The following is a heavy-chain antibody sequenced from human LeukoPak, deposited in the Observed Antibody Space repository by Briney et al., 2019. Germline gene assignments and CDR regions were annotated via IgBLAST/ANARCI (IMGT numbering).Heavy chain of an antibody. CDR1: GFTFSSYW. V-gene: IGHV3-74*01. CDR3: TRGASGHSYGYWFDP. CDR2: TNSDGSST. Sequence: QPGGSLRLSCAASGFTFSSYWMHWVRQAPGKGLVWVSRTNSDGSSTTYADSVKGRFTISRDNAKNTLYLQMNSLRAEDTAVYYCTRGASGHSYGYWFDPWGQGTLVTVSS. J-gene: IGHJ5*02. D-gene: IGHD5-18*01.